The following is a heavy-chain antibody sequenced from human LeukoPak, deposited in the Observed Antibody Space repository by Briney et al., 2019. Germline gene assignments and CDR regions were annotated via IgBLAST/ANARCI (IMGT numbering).Heavy chain of an antibody. V-gene: IGHV1-2*02. CDR2: INPSSGGT. CDR1: GYTFTGYY. CDR3: ARGVVAATFYYYMDV. D-gene: IGHD2-15*01. Sequence: ASVKVSCKASGYTFTGYYMHWVRQAPGQGLEWMGWINPSSGGTNYTQKFQGRVTMTRDTSLSTAYMEVSGLRSDDTAVYYCARGVVAATFYYYMDVWGKGTTVTVSS. J-gene: IGHJ6*03.